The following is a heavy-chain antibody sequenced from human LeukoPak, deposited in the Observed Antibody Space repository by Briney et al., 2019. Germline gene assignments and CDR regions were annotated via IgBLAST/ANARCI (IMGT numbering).Heavy chain of an antibody. CDR1: GYTFTSYG. J-gene: IGHJ6*03. Sequence: ASVEVSCKASGYTFTSYGISWVRQAPGQGLEWTGWISAYNGNTNYAQKLQGRVTMTTDTSTSTAYMELRSLRSDDTAVYYCARRPLTTIFGVVIYYMDVWGKGTTVTVSS. CDR3: ARRPLTTIFGVVIYYMDV. D-gene: IGHD3-3*01. V-gene: IGHV1-18*01. CDR2: ISAYNGNT.